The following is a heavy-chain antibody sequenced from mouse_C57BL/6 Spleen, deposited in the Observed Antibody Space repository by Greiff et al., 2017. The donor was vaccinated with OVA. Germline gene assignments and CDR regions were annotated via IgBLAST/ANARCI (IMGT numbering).Heavy chain of an antibody. J-gene: IGHJ4*01. V-gene: IGHV5-4*01. CDR2: ISDGGSYT. CDR1: GFTFSSYA. Sequence: EVQGVESGGGLVKPGGSLKLSCAASGFTFSSYAMSWVRQTPEKRLEWVATISDGGSYTYYPDNVKGRFTISRDNAKNNLYLQMSHLKSEDTAMYYCARRSNYAYAMDYWGQGTSVTVSS. D-gene: IGHD2-5*01. CDR3: ARRSNYAYAMDY.